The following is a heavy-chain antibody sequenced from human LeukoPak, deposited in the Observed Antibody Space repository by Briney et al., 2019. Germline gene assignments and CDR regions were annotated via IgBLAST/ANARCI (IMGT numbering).Heavy chain of an antibody. CDR2: VSGTGGRT. D-gene: IGHD6-6*01. CDR1: GFTFSTYA. V-gene: IGHV3-23*01. Sequence: GGSLRLSCAASGFTFSTYAMSWVRQAPGKGLEWVSVVSGTGGRTYYADSVKGRFTISRDNSKNTLYLQMNSLRAEDTALYYCVKASSSSPQYNWFDTWGQGTLVTVSS. J-gene: IGHJ5*02. CDR3: VKASSSSPQYNWFDT.